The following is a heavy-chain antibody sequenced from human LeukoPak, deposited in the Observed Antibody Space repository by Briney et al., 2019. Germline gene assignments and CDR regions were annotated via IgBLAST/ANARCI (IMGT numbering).Heavy chain of an antibody. CDR3: ARQTRDGSGSRGYSFDF. V-gene: IGHV5-51*01. Sequence: HGESLKISCKGSGYIFTHNWIGWVRQMPGKGLEWMGIIYPGDSDTRYSPSFEGQVTISVDKSISTAYLQWCSLKASDTAMYYCARQTRDGSGSRGYSFDFWGQGTLVTVSS. CDR2: IYPGDSDT. D-gene: IGHD3-10*01. CDR1: GYIFTHNW. J-gene: IGHJ4*02.